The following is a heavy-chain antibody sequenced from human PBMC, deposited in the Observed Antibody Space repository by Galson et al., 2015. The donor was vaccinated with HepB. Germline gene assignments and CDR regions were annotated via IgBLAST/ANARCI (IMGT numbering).Heavy chain of an antibody. V-gene: IGHV4-4*07. CDR1: GGSISSYY. Sequence: ETLSLTCTVSGGSISSYYWSWIRQPAGKGLEWIGRIYTSGSTNYNPSLKSRVTMSVDTSKSQFSLKLSSVTAADTAVYYCARDRAVAASYAFDIWGQGTMVTVSS. D-gene: IGHD6-19*01. CDR2: IYTSGST. J-gene: IGHJ3*02. CDR3: ARDRAVAASYAFDI.